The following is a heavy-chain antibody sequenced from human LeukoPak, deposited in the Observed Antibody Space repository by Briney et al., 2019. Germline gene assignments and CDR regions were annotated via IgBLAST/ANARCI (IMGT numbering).Heavy chain of an antibody. CDR2: IYYSGST. V-gene: IGHV4-59*08. D-gene: IGHD2-21*02. CDR1: GGSISSYY. Sequence: SETTSLNCTVSGGSISSYYWSWIRQPPGKGLEWIGYIYYSGSTNYNPSLKSRVTISVDTSKNQFSLKLSSVTAADTAVYYCARQRDSHFDYWGQGTLVTVSS. J-gene: IGHJ4*02. CDR3: ARQRDSHFDY.